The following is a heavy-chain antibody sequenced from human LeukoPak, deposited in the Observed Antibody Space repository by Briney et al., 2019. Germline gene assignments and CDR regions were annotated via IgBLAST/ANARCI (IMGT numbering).Heavy chain of an antibody. CDR1: GLSQSRWRSY. J-gene: IGHJ4*02. CDR3: VSQTRAGYKYHD. CDR2: IYDSGST. D-gene: IGHD5-24*01. V-gene: IGHV4-39*01. Sequence: SETLPLTCAVSGLSQSRWRSYWRWIRQPPGKGLEWIGSIYDSGSTYYNLSLKSRATISVDTSSNQFSLKLSSVTAADTAVYYSVSQTRAGYKYHDGGQASLLTVSS.